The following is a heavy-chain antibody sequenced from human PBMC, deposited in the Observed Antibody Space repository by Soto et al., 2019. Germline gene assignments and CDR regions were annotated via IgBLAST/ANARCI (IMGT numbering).Heavy chain of an antibody. CDR3: ERHWPRFPDY. Sequence: GESLKISCKGSGYSFTSYWIGWVPQMPGKGLEWMGIIYPGDSNTRYSPSLQGQVTISVDKSISTAYLQWSSLKATDTAMYYCERHWPRFPDYWGQGTLVTVSS. V-gene: IGHV5-51*01. CDR2: IYPGDSNT. J-gene: IGHJ4*02. CDR1: GYSFTSYW.